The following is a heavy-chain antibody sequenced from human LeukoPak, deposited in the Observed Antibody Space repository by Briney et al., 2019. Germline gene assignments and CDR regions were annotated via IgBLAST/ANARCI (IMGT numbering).Heavy chain of an antibody. V-gene: IGHV4-30-4*08. CDR1: GGSISSGDYY. Sequence: SETLSLTCTVSGGSISSGDYYWSWIRQPPGKGLEWIGYIYYSGSTYYNPSLKSRVTISVDTSKNQFSLKLSSVTAADTAVYYCARVIVVDALDIWGQGTMVTVSS. J-gene: IGHJ3*02. CDR3: ARVIVVDALDI. D-gene: IGHD1-26*01. CDR2: IYYSGST.